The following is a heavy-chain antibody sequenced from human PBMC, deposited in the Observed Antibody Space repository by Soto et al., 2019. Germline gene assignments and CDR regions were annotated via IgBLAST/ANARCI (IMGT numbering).Heavy chain of an antibody. Sequence: GGSLRLSCAVSGFTLSDHYIDWVRQAPGKGLEWVGRSRDKPQGYSTAYAASVKGRFTTSRDESKNSAYLQMNSLKTEDTAVYYCVRATYFSDSSGYTRCLDYWGQGTLVTVSS. D-gene: IGHD3-22*01. J-gene: IGHJ4*02. CDR2: SRDKPQGYST. CDR3: VRATYFSDSSGYTRCLDY. V-gene: IGHV3-72*01. CDR1: GFTLSDHY.